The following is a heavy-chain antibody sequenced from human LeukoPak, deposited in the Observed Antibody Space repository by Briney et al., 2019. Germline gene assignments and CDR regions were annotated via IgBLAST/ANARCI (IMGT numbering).Heavy chain of an antibody. CDR1: GGSIRSSYYY. V-gene: IGHV4-39*07. Sequence: SETLSLTCTVSGGSIRSSYYYWGWIRQPPGKGLEWIGSIYDSGSTNYNPSLKSRVTISVDTSKNQFSLKLSSVTAADTAVYYCARRQWLVRYYFDYWGQGTLVTVSS. CDR2: IYDSGST. D-gene: IGHD6-19*01. CDR3: ARRQWLVRYYFDY. J-gene: IGHJ4*02.